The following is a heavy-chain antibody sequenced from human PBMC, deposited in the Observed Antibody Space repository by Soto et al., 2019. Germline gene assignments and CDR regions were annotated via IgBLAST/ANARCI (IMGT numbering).Heavy chain of an antibody. CDR3: ARALGSWGAYYFDY. CDR2: IYWDDDK. Sequence: QITLKESGPTLVKPTQTLTLTCTVSGFSLNTYEVGVGWIRQPPGKALEWLALIYWDDDKRYSPSLKSRLTNTKDTSKHQVVLTMTNMDPVDTVTYYCARALGSWGAYYFDYWGQGTLVTVSS. D-gene: IGHD3-16*01. CDR1: GFSLNTYEVG. J-gene: IGHJ4*02. V-gene: IGHV2-5*02.